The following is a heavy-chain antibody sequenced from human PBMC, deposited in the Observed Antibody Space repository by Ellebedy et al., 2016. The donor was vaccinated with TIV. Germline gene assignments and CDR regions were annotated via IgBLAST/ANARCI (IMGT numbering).Heavy chain of an antibody. J-gene: IGHJ4*02. CDR1: GFTFSNYG. CDR2: VRHNGRDK. V-gene: IGHV3-30*02. Sequence: GGSLRLSCVASGFTFSNYGIQWVRQAPGKGLEWVAFVRHNGRDKYYAESVKGRFTISRDNSRSTVYLEMNSLRDEDTAVYHCAKDYGGDFALGPEYWGQGVLVTVSS. D-gene: IGHD2-21*02. CDR3: AKDYGGDFALGPEY.